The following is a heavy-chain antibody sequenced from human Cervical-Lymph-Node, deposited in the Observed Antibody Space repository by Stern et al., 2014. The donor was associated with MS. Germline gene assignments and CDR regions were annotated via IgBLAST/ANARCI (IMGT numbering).Heavy chain of an antibody. CDR3: ARRAGGSDNYFDP. D-gene: IGHD4/OR15-4a*01. J-gene: IGHJ5*02. CDR2: IYYSGST. CDR1: GGSIISGDFY. Sequence: QVQLQKSGPGLVKPSQTLSLTCTVSGGSIISGDFYWSWIRQLPGKGLEWIGYIYYSGSTYYNPSLNSRVTISVDTANNQFSLKLSSVTAADTAVYYCARRAGGSDNYFDPWGQGTLVTVSS. V-gene: IGHV4-31*03.